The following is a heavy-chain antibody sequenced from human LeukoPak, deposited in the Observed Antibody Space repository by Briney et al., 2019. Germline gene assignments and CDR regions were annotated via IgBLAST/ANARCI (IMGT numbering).Heavy chain of an antibody. D-gene: IGHD5-18*01. CDR3: ARSLDTAMALSPSYFDS. J-gene: IGHJ4*02. CDR1: GFSFSSYE. V-gene: IGHV3-48*03. CDR2: ISRSATTI. Sequence: GGSLRLSCEVSGFSFSSYEMNWVRQAPGKGLEWVSYISRSATTISYADSVKGRFTISRDNAKNSLYLQMNSLRTEDTAVYYCARSLDTAMALSPSYFDSWGQGTLVTVSS.